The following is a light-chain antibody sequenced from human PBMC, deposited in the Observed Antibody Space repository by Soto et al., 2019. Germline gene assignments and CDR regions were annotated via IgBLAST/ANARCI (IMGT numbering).Light chain of an antibody. Sequence: EIVLTQSPGTLSLSPGERATLSCRASQSVSSSYLAWYQQKPGQAPRLLIYGASSRATGIPDRFSGRGAGTDFTLTLSRLEPEDFSVYYCQQYGSSPGWAFGQGTKGEIK. CDR2: GAS. CDR1: QSVSSSY. CDR3: QQYGSSPGWA. V-gene: IGKV3-20*01. J-gene: IGKJ1*01.